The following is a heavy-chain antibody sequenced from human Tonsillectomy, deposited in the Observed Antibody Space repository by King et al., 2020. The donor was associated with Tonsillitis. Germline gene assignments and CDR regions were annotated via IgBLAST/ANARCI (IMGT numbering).Heavy chain of an antibody. Sequence: VQLQESGPGLVKPSETLSLTCTVSVASISSYFWSWIRQPAGKGLEWIGRIYTRETTNYNPSLKSRVTMSVDTSKNQFSLRLRSVTAADTAVYYCARDLGYYYLYMDVWGKGTTVTVSS. CDR3: ARDLGYYYLYMDV. CDR2: IYTRETT. V-gene: IGHV4-4*07. J-gene: IGHJ6*03. D-gene: IGHD7-27*01. CDR1: VASISSYF.